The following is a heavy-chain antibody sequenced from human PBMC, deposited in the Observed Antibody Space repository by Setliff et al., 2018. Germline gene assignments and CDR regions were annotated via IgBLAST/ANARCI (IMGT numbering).Heavy chain of an antibody. Sequence: SETLSLTCTVSGGSIKDEDHYWGWIRQPPGKGLEWIGTINYSGATYHNPSLKSRLAISVDTSKNQFSLKLNSVTAADTAVYYCARGRGLEWLPESWFDPWGQGTLVTVSS. CDR3: ARGRGLEWLPESWFDP. V-gene: IGHV4-39*01. CDR1: GGSIKDEDHY. J-gene: IGHJ5*02. D-gene: IGHD3-3*01. CDR2: INYSGAT.